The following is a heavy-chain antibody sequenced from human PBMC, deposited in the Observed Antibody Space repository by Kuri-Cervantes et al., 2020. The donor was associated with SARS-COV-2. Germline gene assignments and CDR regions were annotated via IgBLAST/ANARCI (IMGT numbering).Heavy chain of an antibody. Sequence: GSLRLSCAVYGGSFRGYYWSWIRQPPGKGLEWIGEINHSGSTNYNPSLKSRVTISVDTSKNQFSLKLSSVTAADTAVYYCARGVGAAVAGTLITIYYYYGMDVWGQGTTVTVSS. V-gene: IGHV4-34*01. CDR2: INHSGST. J-gene: IGHJ6*02. CDR1: GGSFRGYY. D-gene: IGHD6-19*01. CDR3: ARGVGAAVAGTLITIYYYYGMDV.